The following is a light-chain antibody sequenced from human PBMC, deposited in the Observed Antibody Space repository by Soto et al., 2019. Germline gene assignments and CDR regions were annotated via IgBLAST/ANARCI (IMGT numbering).Light chain of an antibody. CDR3: QQSYSNTLT. CDR2: AAS. V-gene: IGKV1-39*01. Sequence: DLQMTQSPPCLSASVGDRFTITGRASQSISSYLNWYQQKPGKAPKLLIYAASSLQSGVPSRLSGSGYGTDLTITISSLKNEDFETYYCQQSYSNTLTFGGGTKVDIK. CDR1: QSISSY. J-gene: IGKJ4*01.